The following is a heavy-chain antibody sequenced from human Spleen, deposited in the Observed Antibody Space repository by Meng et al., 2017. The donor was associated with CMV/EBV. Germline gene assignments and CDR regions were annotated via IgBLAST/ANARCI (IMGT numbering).Heavy chain of an antibody. D-gene: IGHD1-26*01. CDR3: ARYGPESEWELSS. CDR2: VWPGDSDS. V-gene: IGHV5-51*01. J-gene: IGHJ5*02. Sequence: GESLKISCKGSGYSFTSYWIGWVRQMPGKGLEWMGIVWPGDSDSRYSPSFQGQVTISADRSINTAYLQWSSLKASDTAMYYCARYGPESEWELSSWGQGTLVTVSS. CDR1: GYSFTSYW.